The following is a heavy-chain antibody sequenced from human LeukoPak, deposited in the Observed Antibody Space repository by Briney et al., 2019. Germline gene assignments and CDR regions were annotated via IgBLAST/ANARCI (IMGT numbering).Heavy chain of an antibody. CDR1: GFTFSSYD. V-gene: IGHV3-30*18. CDR2: ISYDGSNK. Sequence: GGSLRLSCAASGFTFSSYDMHWVRQAPGKGLEWVAVISYDGSNKYYADSVKGRFTISRDNSKNTLYLQMNSLRAEDTAVYYCAKQDTYYYGSGSPHGMDVWGQGTTVTVSS. D-gene: IGHD3-10*01. J-gene: IGHJ6*02. CDR3: AKQDTYYYGSGSPHGMDV.